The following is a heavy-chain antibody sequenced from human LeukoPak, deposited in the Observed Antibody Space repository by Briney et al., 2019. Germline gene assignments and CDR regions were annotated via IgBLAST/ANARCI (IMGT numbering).Heavy chain of an antibody. CDR3: ARIMVRVSDYYYYGMDV. CDR2: IGWDDDT. D-gene: IGHD3-10*01. J-gene: IGHJ6*02. CDR1: AGXISSYYW. V-gene: IGHV2-70*11. Sequence: TLSLTCTVSAGXISSYYWSWIRQPPGKALKWLARIGWDDDTYYSTSLKTRLTISKDTSKNQVVLTMTNMDPVDTATYYCARIMVRVSDYYYYGMDVWGQGNTVTVSS.